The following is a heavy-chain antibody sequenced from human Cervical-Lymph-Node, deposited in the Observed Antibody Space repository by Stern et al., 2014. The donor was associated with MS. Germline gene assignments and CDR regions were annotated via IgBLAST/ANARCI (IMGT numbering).Heavy chain of an antibody. CDR1: FNFRSYW. V-gene: IGHV3-74*02. Sequence: EVQLEGSGGGLVQPGGSLRLSCAGFNFRSYWMHWVRPAPGKGLVWVACINSDGSRRYADSVKGRFTISRDNAKNTMYLQMSSLRVEDTAVYYCARGVVSVSTLGDYYYGMDVWGQGTTVTVSS. D-gene: IGHD2-2*01. CDR2: INSDGSR. CDR3: ARGVVSVSTLGDYYYGMDV. J-gene: IGHJ6*01.